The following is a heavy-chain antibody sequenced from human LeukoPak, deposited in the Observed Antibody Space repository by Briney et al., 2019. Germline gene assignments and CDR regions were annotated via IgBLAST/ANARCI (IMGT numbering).Heavy chain of an antibody. V-gene: IGHV4-39*07. CDR3: ARAGALLRGHDAFDI. CDR1: GGSISSSSYY. Sequence: PSETLSLTCTVSGGSISSSSYYWGWIRQPPGKGLEWIGSIYYSGSTHYNPSLKSRVTISVDTSKNQFSLKLSSVTAADTAVYYCARAGALLRGHDAFDIWGQGTMVTVSS. J-gene: IGHJ3*02. CDR2: IYYSGST. D-gene: IGHD3-22*01.